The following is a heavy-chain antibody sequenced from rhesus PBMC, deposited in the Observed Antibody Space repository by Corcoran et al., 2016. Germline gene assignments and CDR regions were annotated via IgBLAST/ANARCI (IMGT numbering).Heavy chain of an antibody. CDR3: ARDLGLRYFDL. CDR2: ISYSGSS. J-gene: IGHJ2*01. CDR1: GYSISSGYG. D-gene: IGHD3-3*01. V-gene: IGHV4-127*01. Sequence: QVQLQESGPGLVKPSETLSLTCAASGYSISSGYGWSWIRQPPGKGLEWIGYISYSGSSYYTPSFKSRVTISIDTSKNQFSLKLSSVTAADTAVYYCARDLGLRYFDLWGPGTPITISS.